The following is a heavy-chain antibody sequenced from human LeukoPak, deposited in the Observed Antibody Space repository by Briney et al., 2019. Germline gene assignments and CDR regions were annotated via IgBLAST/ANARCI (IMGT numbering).Heavy chain of an antibody. D-gene: IGHD3-10*01. V-gene: IGHV3-48*03. CDR1: GFTFSSYE. J-gene: IGHJ3*02. CDR3: AKDGRQRKTYFYGSGSANAFDI. Sequence: PGGSLRLSCVASGFTFSSYEMNWVRQAPGKGLEWVSYISSSGFTIYYADSVEGRFTISRDNSKNTLYLQMNSLRAEDTAVYYCAKDGRQRKTYFYGSGSANAFDIWGQGTMVAVSS. CDR2: ISSSGFTI.